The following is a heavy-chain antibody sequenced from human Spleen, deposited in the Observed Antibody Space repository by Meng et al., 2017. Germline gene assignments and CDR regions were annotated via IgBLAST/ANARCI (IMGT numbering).Heavy chain of an antibody. CDR1: GFSFSSYT. CDR2: ISYDGSNK. D-gene: IGHD5-18*01. V-gene: IGHV3-30*04. Sequence: GGSLRLSCAASGFSFSSYTMNWVRQAPGKGLEWVAVISYDGSNKYYADSVKGRFTISRDNSKNTLYLQMNSLRAEDTAVYYCARDNGDTAMLDYWGQGTLVTSPQ. J-gene: IGHJ4*02. CDR3: ARDNGDTAMLDY.